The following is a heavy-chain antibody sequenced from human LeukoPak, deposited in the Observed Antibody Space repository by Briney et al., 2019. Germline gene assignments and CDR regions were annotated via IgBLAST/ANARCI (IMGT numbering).Heavy chain of an antibody. CDR1: GFTFSSYS. Sequence: GGSLRLSCAASGFTFSSYSMNWVRQAPGKGLEWVSSISSSSSYIYYADSVKGRFTISRDNAKNSLYLQMNSLRAEDTAVYYCARGSRVGYGDYSEYFQHWGQGTLVTVSS. J-gene: IGHJ1*01. V-gene: IGHV3-21*01. CDR3: ARGSRVGYGDYSEYFQH. D-gene: IGHD4-17*01. CDR2: ISSSSSYI.